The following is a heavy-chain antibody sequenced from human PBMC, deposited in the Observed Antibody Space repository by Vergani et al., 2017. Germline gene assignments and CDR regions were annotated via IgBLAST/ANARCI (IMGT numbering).Heavy chain of an antibody. CDR3: ARDHRDYNNDPGTFDI. J-gene: IGHJ3*02. CDR2: ISNSGNTI. V-gene: IGHV3-11*01. Sequence: QVQLVESGGGLVKPGGSLRLSCAASGFSFSDHYMTWIRQAPGKGLEWVSYISNSGNTIEYADSVKGRFSISRDNAKSSLFLQMDSLRAEDTAVYYCARDHRDYNNDPGTFDIWGQGSIVTGSS. CDR1: GFSFSDHY. D-gene: IGHD4-11*01.